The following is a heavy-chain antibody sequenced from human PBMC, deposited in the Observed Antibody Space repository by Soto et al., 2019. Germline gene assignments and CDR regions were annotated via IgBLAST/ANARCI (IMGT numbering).Heavy chain of an antibody. CDR3: ARYGRQYSSSWYAGGDDAFDI. CDR1: GGSISSSSYY. CDR2: IYYSGST. V-gene: IGHV4-39*01. J-gene: IGHJ3*02. D-gene: IGHD6-13*01. Sequence: PSETLSLTCTVSGGSISSSSYYWGWIRQPPGKGLEWFGSIYYSGSTYYNPSLKSRVTISVDTSKNQFSLKLSSVTAAGTAVYYCARYGRQYSSSWYAGGDDAFDIWGQGTMVTVSS.